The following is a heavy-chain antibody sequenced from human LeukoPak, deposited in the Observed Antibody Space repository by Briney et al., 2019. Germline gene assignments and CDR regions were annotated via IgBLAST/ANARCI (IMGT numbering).Heavy chain of an antibody. CDR2: ISYDGSNK. CDR3: ASPLRVRGDNDAFDI. Sequence: GGSLRLSCAASGFTFSSYAMYWVRQAPGKGLEWVAVISYDGSNKYYADSVKGRFTISRDNSKNTLYLQMNSLRAEDTAVYYCASPLRVRGDNDAFDIWGQGTMVTVSS. V-gene: IGHV3-30*04. D-gene: IGHD3-10*01. CDR1: GFTFSSYA. J-gene: IGHJ3*02.